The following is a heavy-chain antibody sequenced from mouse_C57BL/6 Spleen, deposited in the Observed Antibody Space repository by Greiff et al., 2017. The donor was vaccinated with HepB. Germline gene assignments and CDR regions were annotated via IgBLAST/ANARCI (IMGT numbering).Heavy chain of an antibody. Sequence: VQLKESGGGLVKPGGSLQLSCAASGFTFSDYGMHWVRQAPEKGLEWVAYISSGSSTIYYADTVKGRFTISRDNAKNTLFLQMTSLRSEDTAMYYCARRTPYYGSSYDAMDYWGQGTSVTVSS. CDR2: ISSGSSTI. CDR1: GFTFSDYG. J-gene: IGHJ4*01. CDR3: ARRTPYYGSSYDAMDY. V-gene: IGHV5-17*01. D-gene: IGHD1-1*01.